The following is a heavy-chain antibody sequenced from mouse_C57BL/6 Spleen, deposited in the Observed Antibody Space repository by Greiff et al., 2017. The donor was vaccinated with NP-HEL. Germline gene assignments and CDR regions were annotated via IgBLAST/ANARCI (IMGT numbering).Heavy chain of an antibody. J-gene: IGHJ4*01. CDR1: GYTFTSYG. CDR3: ARIDDYDPYYAMDY. CDR2: IYPRSGNT. Sequence: VQLQQSGAELARPGASVKLSCKASGYTFTSYGISWVKQRTGQGLEWIGEIYPRSGNTYYNEKFKGKATLTADKSSSTAYMELRSLTSEDSAVYFCARIDDYDPYYAMDYWGQGTSVTVSS. D-gene: IGHD2-4*01. V-gene: IGHV1-81*01.